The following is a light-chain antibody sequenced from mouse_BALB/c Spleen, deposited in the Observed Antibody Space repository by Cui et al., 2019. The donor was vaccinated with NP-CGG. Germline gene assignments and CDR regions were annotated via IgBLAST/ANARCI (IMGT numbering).Light chain of an antibody. V-gene: IGLV1*01. Sequence: QAVVTQESALTTSPGETVTLTCHSSTGAVTTSNYANWVQEKPDHLFTGLIGGTNNRAPGVPARFSGSLIGDKAALTITGAQTEDEAKYFCALWYSNHWVFGGGTKLTVL. J-gene: IGLJ1*01. CDR1: TGAVTTSNY. CDR3: ALWYSNHWV. CDR2: GTN.